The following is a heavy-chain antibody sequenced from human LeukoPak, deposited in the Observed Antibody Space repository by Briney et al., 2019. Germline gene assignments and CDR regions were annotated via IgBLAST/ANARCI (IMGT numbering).Heavy chain of an antibody. V-gene: IGHV4-4*02. CDR1: GGSISSSNW. D-gene: IGHD6-19*01. CDR3: ARAVAGNSYYYYGMDV. CDR2: IYHSGST. J-gene: IGHJ6*02. Sequence: PSETLSLTCAVSGGSISSSNWWSWVRQPPGKGLEWIGEIYHSGSTNYNPSLKSRVTISVDKSKNQFSLKLSSVTAADTAVYYCARAVAGNSYYYYGMDVWGQGTTVTVSS.